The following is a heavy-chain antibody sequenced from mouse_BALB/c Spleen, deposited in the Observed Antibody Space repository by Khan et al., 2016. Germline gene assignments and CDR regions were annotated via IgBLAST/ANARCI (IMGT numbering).Heavy chain of an antibody. CDR2: IDPANVNT. CDR1: GFNIKDTY. V-gene: IGHV14-3*02. CDR3: TREGYYPY. D-gene: IGHD2-3*01. J-gene: IGHJ2*01. Sequence: VQLKQSGAELVKPGASVKLSCTASGFNIKDTYMHWVKQRPEQGLEWIGRIDPANVNTKYDPKFQGKATITADTSSNTAYLQLSSRTSEDTAVYYCTREGYYPYWGQGTTLTVSS.